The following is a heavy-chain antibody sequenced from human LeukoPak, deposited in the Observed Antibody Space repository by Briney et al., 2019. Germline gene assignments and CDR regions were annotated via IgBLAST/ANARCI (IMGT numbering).Heavy chain of an antibody. CDR3: VKEVATITSPFDY. CDR2: INSNGGST. J-gene: IGHJ4*02. Sequence: GGSLRLSCSASGFTFSAYAMHWVRQAPGKGLEYVLAINSNGGSTYYTDSVKGRFTISRDNSKNMVYLQMSSLRPEDTAVYYCVKEVATITSPFDYWGQGTLVTVSS. V-gene: IGHV3-64D*09. D-gene: IGHD5-24*01. CDR1: GFTFSAYA.